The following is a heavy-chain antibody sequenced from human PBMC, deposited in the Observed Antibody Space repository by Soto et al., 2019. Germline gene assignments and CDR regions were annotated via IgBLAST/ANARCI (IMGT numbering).Heavy chain of an antibody. CDR2: ISSSSSYI. Sequence: GGSLRLSCAASGFTFSSYSMNWVRQAPGKGLEWVSSISSSSSYIYYADSVKGRFTISRDNAKNSLYLQMNSLRAEDTAVYYCARDEGSSWEPPHYYGMDVWGQGTTVTVSS. CDR1: GFTFSSYS. CDR3: ARDEGSSWEPPHYYGMDV. V-gene: IGHV3-21*01. J-gene: IGHJ6*02. D-gene: IGHD6-13*01.